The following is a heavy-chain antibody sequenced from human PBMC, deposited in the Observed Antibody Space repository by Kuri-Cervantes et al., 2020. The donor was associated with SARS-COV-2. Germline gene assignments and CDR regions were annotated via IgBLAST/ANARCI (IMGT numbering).Heavy chain of an antibody. CDR2: ISYDGSNK. Sequence: GESLKISCAASGFTFSSYAMHWVRPAPGKGLEWVAVISYDGSNKYYADSVKGRFTISRDNSKNTLYLQMNSLRAEDTAVYYCAKFGYYDFWSGYHDYWGQGTLVTVSS. CDR3: AKFGYYDFWSGYHDY. J-gene: IGHJ4*02. V-gene: IGHV3-30-3*02. CDR1: GFTFSSYA. D-gene: IGHD3-3*01.